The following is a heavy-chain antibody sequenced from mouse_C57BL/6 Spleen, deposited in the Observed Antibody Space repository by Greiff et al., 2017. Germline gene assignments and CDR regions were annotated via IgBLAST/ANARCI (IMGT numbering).Heavy chain of an antibody. CDR3: ARTEPGGYYDV. CDR2: IYPRSGNT. CDR1: GYTFTSYG. J-gene: IGHJ1*03. V-gene: IGHV1-81*01. Sequence: QVQLQQSGAELARPGASVKLSCKASGYTFTSYGISWVKQRTGQGLEWIGEIYPRSGNTYYNVKFKGKATLTADKSSSTAYMELRSLISEDSAVYFCARTEPGGYYDVWDTGTADAVSS.